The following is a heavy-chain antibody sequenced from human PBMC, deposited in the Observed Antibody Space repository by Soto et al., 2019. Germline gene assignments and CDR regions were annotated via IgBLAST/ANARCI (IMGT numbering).Heavy chain of an antibody. D-gene: IGHD2-2*01. CDR1: GFTFSSYS. CDR3: ARDVHQLTRENYYYGMDV. V-gene: IGHV3-48*01. CDR2: ISSSSSTI. J-gene: IGHJ6*02. Sequence: EVQLVESGGGLVQPGGSLRLSCAASGFTFSSYSMNWVRQAPGKGLEWVSYISSSSSTIYYADSVKGRFTISRDNAKNSLYLQMNSLRAEDTAVYYCARDVHQLTRENYYYGMDVWGQGTMVTVSS.